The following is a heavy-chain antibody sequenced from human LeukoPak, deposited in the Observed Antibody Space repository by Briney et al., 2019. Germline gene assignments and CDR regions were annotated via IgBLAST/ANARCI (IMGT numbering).Heavy chain of an antibody. J-gene: IGHJ4*02. V-gene: IGHV5-51*01. CDR3: ARHKYYDSSGYTLNDY. Sequence: GESLKISCKGSGYSFTSYWIGWVRQMPGKGLEWMGIIYPGDSDTRYSPSFQGQVTISADKSISTAYLQWSSLKASDTAMYYCARHKYYDSSGYTLNDYWGQGTLVTVSS. CDR2: IYPGDSDT. CDR1: GYSFTSYW. D-gene: IGHD3-22*01.